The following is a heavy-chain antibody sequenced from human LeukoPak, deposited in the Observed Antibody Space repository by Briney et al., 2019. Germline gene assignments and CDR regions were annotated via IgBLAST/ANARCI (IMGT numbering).Heavy chain of an antibody. CDR3: AKDGYSSGWYSR. V-gene: IGHV3-23*01. J-gene: IGHJ4*02. CDR1: GFTFSSYA. CDR2: ISGSGGST. D-gene: IGHD6-19*01. Sequence: GGSLRLSCAASGFTFSSYAMSWVRQAPGQGREWVSAISGSGGSTYYADSVKGRFTISRDNSKNTLYLQMNSLRAEDTAVYYCAKDGYSSGWYSRWGQGTLVTISS.